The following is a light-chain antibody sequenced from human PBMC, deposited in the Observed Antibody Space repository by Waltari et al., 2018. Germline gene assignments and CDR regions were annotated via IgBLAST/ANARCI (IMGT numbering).Light chain of an antibody. CDR2: NAS. CDR3: QQYNSYPYT. CDR1: ETINTW. Sequence: DIQMTQSPSTLSASVGYRATITCRASETINTWLAWYQQKPGKAPNLLIYNASSLQSGVPSRFSGSGSGTEFTLTISSLQPGDFATYHCQQYNSYPYTFGQGTKLEI. V-gene: IGKV1-5*01. J-gene: IGKJ2*01.